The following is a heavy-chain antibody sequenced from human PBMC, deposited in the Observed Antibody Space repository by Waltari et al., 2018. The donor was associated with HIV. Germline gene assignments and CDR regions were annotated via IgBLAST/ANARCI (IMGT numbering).Heavy chain of an antibody. D-gene: IGHD6-19*01. CDR1: GFKFRNYW. J-gene: IGHJ3*02. CDR2: TNQKEDRR. CDR3: GRDDSPSDSSAHYDALDI. V-gene: IGHV3-7*01. Sequence: EVQLAESGGGLVQPGGSLRLSCAASGFKFRNYWMTWVRQAPGKGRAMVDNTNQKEDRRSYVDSVKGRFTISRDNTKNSVFLQMDNLRAEDTAVYYCGRDDSPSDSSAHYDALDIWGQGTLVTVSS.